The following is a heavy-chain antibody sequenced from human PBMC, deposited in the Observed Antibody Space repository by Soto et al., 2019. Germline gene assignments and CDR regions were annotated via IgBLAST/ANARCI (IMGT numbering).Heavy chain of an antibody. CDR2: ISAYNGNT. Sequence: ASVKVSCKASGYTFTSYGISWVRQAPGQGLEWMGWISAYNGNTNYAQKLQGRVTMTTDTSTSTAYMELRSLRSDDTAVCYCAREGSSSWYRYYYYGMDVWGQGTTVTVSS. CDR3: AREGSSSWYRYYYYGMDV. D-gene: IGHD6-13*01. V-gene: IGHV1-18*01. J-gene: IGHJ6*02. CDR1: GYTFTSYG.